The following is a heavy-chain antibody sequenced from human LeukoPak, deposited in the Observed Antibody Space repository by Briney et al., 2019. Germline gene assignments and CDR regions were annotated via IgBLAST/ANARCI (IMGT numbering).Heavy chain of an antibody. D-gene: IGHD4-17*01. J-gene: IGHJ4*02. CDR1: GYTFTGYY. CDR3: ARALTTVTFFLGY. Sequence: ASVKVSCKASGYTFTGYYMHWVRQAPGQGLEWMGRINPNSGGTNYAQKFQGRVTMTRDTSISTAYMELSRLRSDDTAVYYCARALTTVTFFLGYWGQGTLVTVSS. V-gene: IGHV1-2*06. CDR2: INPNSGGT.